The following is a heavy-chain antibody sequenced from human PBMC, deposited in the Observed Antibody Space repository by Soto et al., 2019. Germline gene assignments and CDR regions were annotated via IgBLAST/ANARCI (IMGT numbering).Heavy chain of an antibody. D-gene: IGHD3-10*01. CDR2: SSYSGST. J-gene: IGHJ6*03. CDR3: ARVSRRPGSSHYYYYMDV. V-gene: IGHV4-59*01. Sequence: QVQLQESGPGLVKPSETLSLTCTVSGGSISSYYWSWIRQPPGKGLEWIGYSSYSGSTNYNPSLKSRVTMSVDTSKNQFSLNLNSVTAADTALYYCARVSRRPGSSHYYYYMDVWGKGTTVTVSS. CDR1: GGSISSYY.